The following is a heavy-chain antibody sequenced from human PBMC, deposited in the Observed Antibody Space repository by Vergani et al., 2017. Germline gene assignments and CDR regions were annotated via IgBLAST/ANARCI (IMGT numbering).Heavy chain of an antibody. D-gene: IGHD6-13*01. Sequence: QVQLVQSGAEVKKPGSSVKVSCKASGGTFSSYAISWVRQAPGQGLEWRGGIIPIFGTANYAQKFQGRVPITADKSTSTAYMELSSLRSEDTAVYYCAGVEQQLVLSGWFDPWGQGTLVTVSS. J-gene: IGHJ5*02. CDR2: IIPIFGTA. CDR3: AGVEQQLVLSGWFDP. V-gene: IGHV1-69*06. CDR1: GGTFSSYA.